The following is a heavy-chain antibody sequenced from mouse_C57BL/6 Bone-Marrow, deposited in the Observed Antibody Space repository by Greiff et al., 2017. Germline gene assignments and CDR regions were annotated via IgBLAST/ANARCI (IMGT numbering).Heavy chain of an antibody. Sequence: EVQLQESGPGLVKPSQSLSLTCSVTGYSITSGYYWNWIRQFPGNKLEWMGYISYDGSNNYNPSLKNRISITRDTSKNQFFLKLNSVTTEDTATYYCASRYPPKDYWGQGTSVTVSS. J-gene: IGHJ4*01. CDR3: ASRYPPKDY. V-gene: IGHV3-6*01. CDR2: ISYDGSN. CDR1: GYSITSGYY.